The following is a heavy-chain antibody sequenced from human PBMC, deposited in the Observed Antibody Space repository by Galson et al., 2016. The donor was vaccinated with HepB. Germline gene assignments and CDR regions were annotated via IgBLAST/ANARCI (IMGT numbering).Heavy chain of an antibody. CDR3: ASGASYGSGGYYTWFDP. D-gene: IGHD3-10*01. Sequence: ASGYTFSNYGIHWVRQAPGQGLDWMGWINAGNGYTKYSQKFQGRVTITRDTSASTDYMELSSLRYEDTAVYYRASGASYGSGGYYTWFDPWGQGTLVTVSS. CDR2: INAGNGYT. V-gene: IGHV1-3*01. J-gene: IGHJ5*02. CDR1: GYTFSNYG.